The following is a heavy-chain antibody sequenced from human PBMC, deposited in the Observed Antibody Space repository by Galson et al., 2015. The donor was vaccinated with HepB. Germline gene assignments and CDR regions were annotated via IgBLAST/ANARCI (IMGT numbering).Heavy chain of an antibody. Sequence: SVKVSCKASGGTFSSYAISWVRQAPGQGLEWMGRIIPILGIANYAQKFQGRVTITADKSTSTAYMELSSLRSEDTAVYYCARENSIAVKLLDYWGQGTLVTVSS. V-gene: IGHV1-69*04. D-gene: IGHD6-19*01. J-gene: IGHJ4*02. CDR1: GGTFSSYA. CDR3: ARENSIAVKLLDY. CDR2: IIPILGIA.